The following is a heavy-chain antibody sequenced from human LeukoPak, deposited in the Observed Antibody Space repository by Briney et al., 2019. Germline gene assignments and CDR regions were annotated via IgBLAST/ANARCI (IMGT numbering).Heavy chain of an antibody. CDR2: IYYSGST. Sequence: SETLSLTCTVSGGSITNYYWSWIRQPPGKGLEWIGYIYYSGSTNYNPSLKSRVTISVDTSKNQFSLKLSSVTAADTAVYYCARDYTYYGSGNWFDPWGQGTLVTVSS. V-gene: IGHV4-59*01. CDR1: GGSITNYY. J-gene: IGHJ5*02. D-gene: IGHD3-10*01. CDR3: ARDYTYYGSGNWFDP.